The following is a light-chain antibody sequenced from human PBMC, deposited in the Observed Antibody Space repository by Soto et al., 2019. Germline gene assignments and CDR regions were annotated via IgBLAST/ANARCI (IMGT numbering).Light chain of an antibody. CDR3: AAWDDSLNGVV. CDR2: TTN. J-gene: IGLJ2*01. V-gene: IGLV1-44*01. CDR1: SSNIGSNT. Sequence: QSVLTQPPSASGTPGQRVTIYCSGSSSNIGSNTVNWYQQLPGTAPKLLIYTTNQRPSGVPDQFSGSKSGTSASLAISGLQSEDEADYYCAAWDDSLNGVVFGGGTKLTVL.